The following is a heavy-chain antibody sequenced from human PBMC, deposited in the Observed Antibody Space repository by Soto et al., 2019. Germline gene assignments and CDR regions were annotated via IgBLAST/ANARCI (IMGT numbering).Heavy chain of an antibody. J-gene: IGHJ6*02. Sequence: QAHLEQSGAEVKRPGASVKVSCKASGYTFIDFDINWLRQASGQGPEWMGWMNAKSGDTFFAQRFQGKFNMTWDTTLRTAYMEVGSLTSDDTAMYYCARGNPFNYAGFDVWGQGTTVAVSS. D-gene: IGHD3-16*01. CDR2: MNAKSGDT. CDR3: ARGNPFNYAGFDV. V-gene: IGHV1-8*01. CDR1: GYTFIDFD.